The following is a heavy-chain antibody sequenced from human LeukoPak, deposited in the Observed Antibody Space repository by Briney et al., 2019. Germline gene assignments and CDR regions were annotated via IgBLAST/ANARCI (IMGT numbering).Heavy chain of an antibody. CDR3: TTGETAAGNIYYYGGMDV. D-gene: IGHD6-13*01. V-gene: IGHV3-15*01. CDR2: IKSKTDGGTT. Sequence: PGGSLTLSCAASGYTFSNAWIIWVRQAPGKGLEWVGRIKSKTDGGTTDYAAPVKGRFTISRDDSKNTLYLQMNSLKTEYTAVYYCTTGETAAGNIYYYGGMDVWGQGTTVTVSS. CDR1: GYTFSNAW. J-gene: IGHJ6*02.